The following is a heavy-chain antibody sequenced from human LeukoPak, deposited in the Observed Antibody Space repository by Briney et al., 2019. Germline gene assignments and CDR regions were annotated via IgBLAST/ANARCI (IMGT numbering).Heavy chain of an antibody. D-gene: IGHD2-2*02. J-gene: IGHJ6*02. CDR3: ARLVVVPAAIPADYYYYYGMDV. Sequence: SETLSLTCTVSGGSISSYYWSWIRQPPGKGLEWIGYIYYSGSTNYNPSLKSRVTISVDTSKNQFSLKLSSVTAADTTVYYCARLVVVPAAIPADYYYYYGMDVWGQGTTVTVSS. CDR2: IYYSGST. CDR1: GGSISSYY. V-gene: IGHV4-59*08.